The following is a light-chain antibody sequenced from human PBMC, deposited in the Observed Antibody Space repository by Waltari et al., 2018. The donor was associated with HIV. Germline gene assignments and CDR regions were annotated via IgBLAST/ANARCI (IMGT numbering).Light chain of an antibody. V-gene: IGLV1-44*01. Sequence: QSVLTQPPSASGTPGQRVTISCSGSSSNIGINSVNWYQQFPGPAPKLLIYTNNARPSGVPKRFSAAKSGTSASLAIRRLQCEDEADYYCEAWDDSLNGVVFGGGTKLTVL. CDR1: SSNIGINS. CDR3: EAWDDSLNGVV. J-gene: IGLJ2*01. CDR2: TNN.